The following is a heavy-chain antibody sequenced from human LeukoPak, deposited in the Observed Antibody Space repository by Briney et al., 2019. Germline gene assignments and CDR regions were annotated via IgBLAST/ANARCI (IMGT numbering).Heavy chain of an antibody. V-gene: IGHV3-48*01. CDR1: GFTFSSYS. CDR2: ISSSSSTI. J-gene: IGHJ4*02. D-gene: IGHD3-9*01. Sequence: GSLRLSCAASGFTFSSYSMNWVRQAPGKGLEWVSYISSSSSTIYYADSVKGRFTISRDNAKNSLYLQMNSLRAEDTAVYYCARGDGYFDWLPALHFDYWGLGTLVTVSS. CDR3: ARGDGYFDWLPALHFDY.